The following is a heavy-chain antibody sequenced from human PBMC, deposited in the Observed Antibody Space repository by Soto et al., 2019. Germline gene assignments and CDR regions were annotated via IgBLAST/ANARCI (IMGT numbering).Heavy chain of an antibody. J-gene: IGHJ6*02. CDR1: GFTFRTYW. Sequence: EVQLVESGGGLVQPGGSLRLSCAASGFTFRTYWLSWVRQVPGKGLEWVANINLDGSEKNYVDSVKGRFTISGDNARNSLYLQMSSLRAEDTALYYCARDGSTSWYSYDYHGMDVWGQGTTVTVSS. V-gene: IGHV3-7*05. CDR2: INLDGSEK. CDR3: ARDGSTSWYSYDYHGMDV. D-gene: IGHD5-18*01.